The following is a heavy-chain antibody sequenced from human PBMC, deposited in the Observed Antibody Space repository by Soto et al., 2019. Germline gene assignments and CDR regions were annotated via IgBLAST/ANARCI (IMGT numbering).Heavy chain of an antibody. CDR3: AKTLGYCSSTSCPFDY. Sequence: QVQLVESGGGVVQPARSLRLSCAASGFTFSSYGMHWVRQAPGKGLEWVAVISYDGSNKYYADSVKGRFTISRDNSKNTLYLQMKSLRAEDTAVYYCAKTLGYCSSTSCPFDYWGQGTLVTVSS. CDR1: GFTFSSYG. CDR2: ISYDGSNK. V-gene: IGHV3-30*18. D-gene: IGHD2-2*01. J-gene: IGHJ4*02.